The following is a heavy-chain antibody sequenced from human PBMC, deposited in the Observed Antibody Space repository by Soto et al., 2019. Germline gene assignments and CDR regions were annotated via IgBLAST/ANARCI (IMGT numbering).Heavy chain of an antibody. CDR2: MYNTGST. CDR3: ARELWGYCGTACYPLDV. D-gene: IGHD2-21*02. CDR1: GGSISGYY. Sequence: PSETLSLTCTVSGGSISGYYWSWIRQPPGKGLEWIGYMYNTGSTVYNPSFKSRVTISVDTSKNQFSLKLNSVTAADTAVYYCARELWGYCGTACYPLDVWGQGTTVTVSS. V-gene: IGHV4-59*01. J-gene: IGHJ6*02.